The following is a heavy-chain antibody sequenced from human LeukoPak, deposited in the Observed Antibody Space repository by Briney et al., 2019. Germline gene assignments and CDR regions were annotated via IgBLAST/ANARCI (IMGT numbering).Heavy chain of an antibody. CDR2: IYSGGST. Sequence: GGSLRLSCAASGFTVSSNYMSWVRQAPGKGLEWVSDIYSGGSTYYADSVKGRFTISRHNSKTTLYLQMNSLRAEDTAVYYCAREYYYDSSGYTSGWFDPWGQGTLVTVSS. CDR3: AREYYYDSSGYTSGWFDP. J-gene: IGHJ5*02. V-gene: IGHV3-53*04. CDR1: GFTVSSNY. D-gene: IGHD3-22*01.